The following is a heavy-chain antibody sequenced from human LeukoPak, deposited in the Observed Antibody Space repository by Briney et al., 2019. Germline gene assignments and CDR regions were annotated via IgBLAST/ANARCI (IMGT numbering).Heavy chain of an antibody. V-gene: IGHV1-69*05. Sequence: SVKVSCKASGGTFSSYAISWVRQAPGQGLEWMGGIIPIFGTANYAQKFQGRVTITTGESTSTAYMELSSLRSEDTAVYYCARVVWFGDDGGNWFDPWGQGTLVTVSS. CDR1: GGTFSSYA. CDR3: ARVVWFGDDGGNWFDP. D-gene: IGHD3-10*01. J-gene: IGHJ5*02. CDR2: IIPIFGTA.